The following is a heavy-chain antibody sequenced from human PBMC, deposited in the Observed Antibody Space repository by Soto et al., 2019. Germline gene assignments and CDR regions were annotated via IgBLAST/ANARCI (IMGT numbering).Heavy chain of an antibody. Sequence: QVQLVESGGGVVQPGRSLRLSCAASGFTFSSYGMHWVRQAPGKGLEWVAVISYDGSNKYYADSVKGRFTISRDNSKNTMYLQMNSLRAEDTAVYYCAINMEGSGYYWGQGTLVTVSS. CDR1: GFTFSSYG. CDR2: ISYDGSNK. CDR3: AINMEGSGYY. J-gene: IGHJ4*02. D-gene: IGHD3-22*01. V-gene: IGHV3-30*03.